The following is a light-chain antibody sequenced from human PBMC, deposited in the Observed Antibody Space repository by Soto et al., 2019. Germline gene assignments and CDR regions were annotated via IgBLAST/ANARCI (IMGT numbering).Light chain of an antibody. J-gene: IGLJ2*01. CDR2: DTR. V-gene: IGLV7-46*01. CDR1: TGSVTNGHY. Sequence: QAVVTQEPSLTVSPGGTVTLTCGSRTGSVTNGHYAYWIQQKPGQAPRTLIFDTRLKHSWAPARFSGSLLGGRAALTLSGAQPEDEADYYCLLSYVDVRIFGGGPKLTVL. CDR3: LLSYVDVRI.